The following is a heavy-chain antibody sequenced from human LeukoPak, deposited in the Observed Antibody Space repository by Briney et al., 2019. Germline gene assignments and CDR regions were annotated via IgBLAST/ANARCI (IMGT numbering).Heavy chain of an antibody. D-gene: IGHD2-2*02. V-gene: IGHV4-59*12. J-gene: IGHJ4*02. CDR3: AGESREHCSSTSCYRLYFDY. CDR2: IYYSGST. Sequence: SETLSLTCTVSGGSISSYYWSWIRQPPGKGLEWIGYIYYSGSTNYNPSLKSRVTISVDTSKNQFSLKLSSVTAADTAVYYCAGESREHCSSTSCYRLYFDYWGQGTLVTVSS. CDR1: GGSISSYY.